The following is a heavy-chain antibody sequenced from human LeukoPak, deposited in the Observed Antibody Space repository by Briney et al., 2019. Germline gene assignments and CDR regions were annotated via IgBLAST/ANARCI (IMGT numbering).Heavy chain of an antibody. J-gene: IGHJ4*02. CDR3: ATEGPGSYYFDY. CDR2: LKFSADTT. D-gene: IGHD1-1*01. CDR1: GGTFSSYA. V-gene: IGHV1-46*01. Sequence: ASVTVSCKASGGTFSSYAISWVRQAPGQGLEWMGILKFSADTTQYAQKFQGRVTMTDDTSTSTVYMDLNSLRSEDTAVYFCATEGPGSYYFDYWGQGTLVTVSS.